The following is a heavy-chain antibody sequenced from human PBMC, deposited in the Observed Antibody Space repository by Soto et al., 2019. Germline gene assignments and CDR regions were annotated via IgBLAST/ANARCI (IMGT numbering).Heavy chain of an antibody. Sequence: EVQLLESGGGLVQPGGSLRLSCAASGFTFSNYVMSWVRQAPGKGLEWVSAISGSGGSTYYADSVKGRFTISKDNSRNTLYLQMNSLRAEDTAVYHCAKLSGSYPNYYFDYWGQGTLVTVSS. J-gene: IGHJ4*02. CDR3: AKLSGSYPNYYFDY. V-gene: IGHV3-23*01. CDR1: GFTFSNYV. CDR2: ISGSGGST. D-gene: IGHD1-26*01.